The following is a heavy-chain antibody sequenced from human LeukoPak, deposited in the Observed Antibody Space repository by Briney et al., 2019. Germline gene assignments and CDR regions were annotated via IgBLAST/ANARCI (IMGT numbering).Heavy chain of an antibody. CDR3: ATLITMVRGGRYYFDY. CDR1: GYTLTELS. D-gene: IGHD3-10*01. CDR2: FDPEDGET. Sequence: ASVKVSCKVSGYTLTELSMHWVRQAPGKGLEWMGGFDPEDGETIYAQKFQGRVTMTEDTSTDTAYMELSSLRSEDTAVYYCATLITMVRGGRYYFDYWGQGTLVTVSS. J-gene: IGHJ4*02. V-gene: IGHV1-24*01.